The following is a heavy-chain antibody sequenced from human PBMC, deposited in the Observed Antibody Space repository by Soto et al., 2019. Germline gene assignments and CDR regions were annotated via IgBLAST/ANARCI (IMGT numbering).Heavy chain of an antibody. CDR2: ISGSVGST. V-gene: IGHV3-23*01. CDR3: AKDFGVLQWMMTNVLFDY. D-gene: IGHD6-19*01. CDR1: GFTFSSYA. J-gene: IGHJ4*02. Sequence: GGSLRLSCAASGFTFSSYAMSWVRQAPGKGLEWVSAISGSVGSTYYADSVKGRFTISRDNSKNTLYLQMNSLRAEDTAVYYCAKDFGVLQWMMTNVLFDYWGQGTLVTVSS.